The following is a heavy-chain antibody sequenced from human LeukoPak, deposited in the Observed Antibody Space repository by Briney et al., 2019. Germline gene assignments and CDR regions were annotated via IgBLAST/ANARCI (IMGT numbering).Heavy chain of an antibody. J-gene: IGHJ4*02. CDR2: FDPEDGET. Sequence: ASVKVSCKVSGYTLTELSMHWVRQAPGKGLEWMGGFDPEDGETIYAQKLQGRVTMTTDTSTSTAYMELRSLRSDDTAVYYCAGDSYYDSSGGGPLDYWGQGTLVTVSS. CDR3: AGDSYYDSSGGGPLDY. D-gene: IGHD3-22*01. V-gene: IGHV1-24*01. CDR1: GYTLTELS.